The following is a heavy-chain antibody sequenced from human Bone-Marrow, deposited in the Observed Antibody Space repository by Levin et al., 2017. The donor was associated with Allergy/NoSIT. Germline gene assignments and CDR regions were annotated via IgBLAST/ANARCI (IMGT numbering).Heavy chain of an antibody. CDR2: IDPRGGST. CDR3: ARDIVVIPPTITEIPAFDYQYGMDV. CDR1: GYIFTNFY. V-gene: IGHV1-46*01. D-gene: IGHD2-2*02. J-gene: IGHJ6*02. Sequence: EASVKVSCKASGYIFTNFYMHWVRQAPGHGLEWMGIIDPRGGSTSYAQKFQGRVTMSRDTSTSTVYMDLRSLRFEDTAVYYCARDIVVIPPTITEIPAFDYQYGMDVWGQGTTVTVSS.